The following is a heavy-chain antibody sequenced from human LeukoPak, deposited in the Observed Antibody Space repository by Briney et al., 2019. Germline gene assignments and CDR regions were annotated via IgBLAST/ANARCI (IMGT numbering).Heavy chain of an antibody. CDR3: ARDPSYSSGYFDY. D-gene: IGHD6-19*01. V-gene: IGHV4-4*07. Sequence: PSETLSLTCTVSGGSIGGYYLSWIRQPAGKGLEWIGRIYTDGSTDYNPSLKSRVTMSVDASKNQFSLQLSSVTAADTAVYYCARDPSYSSGYFDYWGQGTLVTVSS. CDR1: GGSIGGYY. CDR2: IYTDGST. J-gene: IGHJ4*02.